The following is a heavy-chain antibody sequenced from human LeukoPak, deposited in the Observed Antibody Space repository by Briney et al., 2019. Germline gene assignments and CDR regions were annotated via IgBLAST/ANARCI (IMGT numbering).Heavy chain of an antibody. J-gene: IGHJ3*02. Sequence: ASVKVSCKVSGYTLTELSMHWVRQAPGKGLEWMGGFDPEDGEAIYAQKFQGRVTITADESTSTAYMELSSLRSEDTAVYYCARSNIVVVTATDDAFDIWGQGTMVTVSS. CDR3: ARSNIVVVTATDDAFDI. V-gene: IGHV1-24*01. D-gene: IGHD2-21*02. CDR2: FDPEDGEA. CDR1: GYTLTELS.